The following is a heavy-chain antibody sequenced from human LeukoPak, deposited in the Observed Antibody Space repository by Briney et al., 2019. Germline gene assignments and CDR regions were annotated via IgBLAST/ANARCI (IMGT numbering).Heavy chain of an antibody. D-gene: IGHD3-22*01. V-gene: IGHV3-23*01. CDR1: GFTFSSYA. CDR3: AKDRDGYYSHFDY. J-gene: IGHJ4*02. Sequence: PGGSLRLSCAASGFTFSSYAMSWVRQAPGKGLEWVSAISGSGGSTYYADSVKGRFTISRDNSKNTLYLQMNSLRAEDTAVYYCAKDRDGYYSHFDYWGQETLVTVSS. CDR2: ISGSGGST.